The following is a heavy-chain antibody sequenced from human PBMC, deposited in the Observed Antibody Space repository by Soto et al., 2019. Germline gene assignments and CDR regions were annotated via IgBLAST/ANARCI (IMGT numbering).Heavy chain of an antibody. J-gene: IGHJ2*01. CDR3: ARDPVAGTRYFDL. V-gene: IGHV3-21*01. Sequence: EVQLVESGGGLVKPGGSLRLSCAASGFTFSSYSMNWVRQAPGKGLEWVSSISSSSSYIYYADSVKGRFTISRDNAKNSLYLQMNSLRAEDTAVYYCARDPVAGTRYFDLWGRGTLVTFSS. CDR2: ISSSSSYI. D-gene: IGHD6-19*01. CDR1: GFTFSSYS.